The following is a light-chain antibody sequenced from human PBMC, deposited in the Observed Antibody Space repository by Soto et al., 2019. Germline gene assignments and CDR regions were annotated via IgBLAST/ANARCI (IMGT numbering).Light chain of an antibody. CDR3: MQATQFPWT. CDR1: QSLGHSDGNTY. V-gene: IGKV2-24*01. Sequence: IVMTQTPLSSPVTLGQPASISCMSSQSLGHSDGNTYLSWLQQRPGQPPRLLIYKISNRLSGVPDRFSGSGAGTDFTLKIRRVEAEDVGLYYCMQATQFPWTFGQGTKVDLK. J-gene: IGKJ1*01. CDR2: KIS.